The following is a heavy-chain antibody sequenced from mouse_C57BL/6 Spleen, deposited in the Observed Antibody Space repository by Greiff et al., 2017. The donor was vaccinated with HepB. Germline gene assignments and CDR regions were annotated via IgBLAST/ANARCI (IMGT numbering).Heavy chain of an antibody. D-gene: IGHD2-2*01. Sequence: EVQLVESGEGLVKPGGSLQLSCAASGFTFSSYAMSWVRQTPEKRLEWVAYISSGGDYIYYADTVKGRFTISRDNARNTLYLQMSSLKSEDTAMYYCTRDGGYDEDYYFDYWGQGTTLTVSS. CDR3: TRDGGYDEDYYFDY. V-gene: IGHV5-9-1*02. J-gene: IGHJ2*01. CDR1: GFTFSSYA. CDR2: ISSGGDYI.